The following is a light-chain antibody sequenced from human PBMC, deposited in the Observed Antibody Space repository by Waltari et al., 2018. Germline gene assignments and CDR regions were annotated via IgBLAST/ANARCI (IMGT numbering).Light chain of an antibody. CDR1: SSNIGRNT. CDR3: AAWDDSLNAYV. Sequence: QSVVTQPPSRSGAPGQRVTIFCSGGSSNIGRNTVNWYQHVPGTAPKLLIYSNDQRHSGVPDRFSGSKSGTSASLAIGGLRSEDEADYYCAAWDDSLNAYVFGSGTRAAVL. V-gene: IGLV1-44*01. J-gene: IGLJ1*01. CDR2: SND.